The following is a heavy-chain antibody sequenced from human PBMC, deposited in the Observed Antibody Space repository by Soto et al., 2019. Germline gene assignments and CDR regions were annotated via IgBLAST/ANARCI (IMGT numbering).Heavy chain of an antibody. V-gene: IGHV3-48*02. CDR3: ARDWATYYYDSSGHDAFDI. CDR2: ISSSSSTI. CDR1: GFTFSSYS. J-gene: IGHJ3*02. Sequence: ESGGGVVQPGGSLRLSCAASGFTFSSYSMNWVRQAPGKGLEWVSYISSSSSTIYYADSVKGRFTISRDNAKNSLYLQMNSLRDEDTAVYYCARDWATYYYDSSGHDAFDIWGQGTMVTVSS. D-gene: IGHD3-22*01.